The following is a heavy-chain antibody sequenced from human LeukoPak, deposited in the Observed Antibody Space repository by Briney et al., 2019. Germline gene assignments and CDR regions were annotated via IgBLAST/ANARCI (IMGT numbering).Heavy chain of an antibody. Sequence: SGGSLRLSCAASGFTFSSYSMNWARQAPGKGLEWVSYISSSSSTIYYADSVKGRFTISRDNAKNSLYLQMNSLRAEDTAVYYCARDGPVAVAGSFDYWGQGTLVTVSS. CDR2: ISSSSSTI. CDR3: ARDGPVAVAGSFDY. J-gene: IGHJ4*02. D-gene: IGHD6-19*01. CDR1: GFTFSSYS. V-gene: IGHV3-48*04.